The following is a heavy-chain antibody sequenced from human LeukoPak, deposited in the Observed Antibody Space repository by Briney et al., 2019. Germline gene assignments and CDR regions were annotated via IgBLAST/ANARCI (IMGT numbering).Heavy chain of an antibody. J-gene: IGHJ5*02. CDR2: IYYSGST. V-gene: IGHV4-59*01. D-gene: IGHD6-13*01. Sequence: SETLSLTCTVSGGSISSYYWSWIRQPPAKGLAWIGYIYYSGSTNYNPSLKSRVTISVDTSKIQFSLKLSSVTAADTAVYYCARAGGGIAAASGLWFDPLGQGTLVTVSS. CDR1: GGSISSYY. CDR3: ARAGGGIAAASGLWFDP.